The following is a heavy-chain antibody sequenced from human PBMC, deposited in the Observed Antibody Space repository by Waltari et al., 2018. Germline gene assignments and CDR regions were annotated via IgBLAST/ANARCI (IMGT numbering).Heavy chain of an antibody. Sequence: QVQLVQSGAEVKKPGSSVKVSCKASGGTLSKYAITGVRQAPGQGLEWMGRIIPMLGLGNYAQKFQGRVTITADDSTRTAYMELRGLTSDDTAVYYCARGDGNNHGYGSYWGQGTLVTVSS. D-gene: IGHD5-18*01. V-gene: IGHV1-69*04. CDR1: GGTLSKYA. CDR2: IIPMLGLG. J-gene: IGHJ4*02. CDR3: ARGDGNNHGYGSY.